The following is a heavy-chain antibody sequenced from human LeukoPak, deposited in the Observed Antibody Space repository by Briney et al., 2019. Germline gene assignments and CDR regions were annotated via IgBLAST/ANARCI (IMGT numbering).Heavy chain of an antibody. J-gene: IGHJ4*02. CDR1: GYTLTSYY. V-gene: IGHV1-46*01. CDR2: INPSGGSTT. D-gene: IGHD3-9*01. Sequence: GASVKVSCKASGYTLTSYYMHWVRQATGQGPEWMGVINPSGGSTTSYAQKIRGRVTMTRDTSMSTVTMELSSLRSEDTAVYYCARGTLRYFDFWGQGTLVTVSS. CDR3: ARGTLRYFDF.